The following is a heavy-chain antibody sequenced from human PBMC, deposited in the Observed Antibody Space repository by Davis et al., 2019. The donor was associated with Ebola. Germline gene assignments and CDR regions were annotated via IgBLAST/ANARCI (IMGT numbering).Heavy chain of an antibody. CDR1: GFTFSDYY. Sequence: GESLKISCAASGFTFSDYYMSWIRQAPGKGLEWVSYISSSSSYTNYADSVKGRFTISRDNAKNSLYLQMNSLRAEDTAVYYCASLPNFEYSSSSGLDYWGQGTLVTVSS. J-gene: IGHJ4*02. D-gene: IGHD6-6*01. CDR2: ISSSSSYT. CDR3: ASLPNFEYSSSSGLDY. V-gene: IGHV3-11*06.